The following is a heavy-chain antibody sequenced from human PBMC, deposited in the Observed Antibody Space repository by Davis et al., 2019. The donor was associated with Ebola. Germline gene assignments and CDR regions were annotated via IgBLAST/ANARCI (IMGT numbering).Heavy chain of an antibody. J-gene: IGHJ6*02. Sequence: MPSETLSLTCAVYGGSFSGYYWSWIRHPPGKGLEWIGEINHSGSTNYNPSLKSRVTISVETSKNQFSLKLSSVTAADTAVYYFARGYDILIGQGGYYGMDVWGQGTTVTVSS. D-gene: IGHD3-9*01. V-gene: IGHV4-34*01. CDR2: INHSGST. CDR1: GGSFSGYY. CDR3: ARGYDILIGQGGYYGMDV.